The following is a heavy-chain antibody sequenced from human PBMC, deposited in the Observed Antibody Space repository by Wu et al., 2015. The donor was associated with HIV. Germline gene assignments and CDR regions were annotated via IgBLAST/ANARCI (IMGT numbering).Heavy chain of an antibody. CDR1: GYTFTSYY. CDR2: INPSGGST. Sequence: QVQLVQSGAEVKKPGASVKVSCKASGYTFTSYYMHWVRQAPGQGLEWMGIINPSGGSTSYAQKFQGRVTMTRDTSTSTVYMELSSLRSEDTAVYYCARGRVGGIAVAATDYWGQGTLVTVSS. D-gene: IGHD6-19*01. CDR3: ARGRVGGIAVAATDY. J-gene: IGHJ4*02. V-gene: IGHV1-46*01.